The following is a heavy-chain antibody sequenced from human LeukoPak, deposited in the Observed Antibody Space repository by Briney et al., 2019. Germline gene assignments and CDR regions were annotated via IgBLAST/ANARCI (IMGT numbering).Heavy chain of an antibody. J-gene: IGHJ5*02. Sequence: GGSLRLSCAASGFTFSSKWMSWVRQAPGKGLEWVGNIQPDGSEQYPVDSVKGRFTISRDSARNSLFLQMNSLRVEDTAVYYCASQSYARFDPWGQGTLVTVSS. V-gene: IGHV3-7*01. D-gene: IGHD3-16*01. CDR1: GFTFSSKW. CDR3: ASQSYARFDP. CDR2: IQPDGSEQ.